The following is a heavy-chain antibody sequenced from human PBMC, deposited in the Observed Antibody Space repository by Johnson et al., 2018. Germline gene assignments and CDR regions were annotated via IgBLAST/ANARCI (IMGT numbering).Heavy chain of an antibody. CDR3: TRDQILSY. V-gene: IGHV3-49*03. J-gene: IGHJ4*02. CDR2: IRGKDYGGTT. Sequence: VQLVESGGGLVQPGRSLRLSCTASGFTFSNSAMSWFRQAPGKGLEWVAFIRGKDYGGTTEYAASVKGRFTISRDDSKSIAYLEMNSLKTEDTALYYCTRDQILSYWDQGTPVTVSS. CDR1: GFTFSNSA.